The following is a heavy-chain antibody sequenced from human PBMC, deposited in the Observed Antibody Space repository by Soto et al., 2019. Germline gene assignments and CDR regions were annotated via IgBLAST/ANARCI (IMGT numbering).Heavy chain of an antibody. V-gene: IGHV1-69*01. CDR3: AGYCSGGSCYSWYYYYYGMDV. J-gene: IGHJ6*02. D-gene: IGHD2-15*01. CDR2: IIPIFGTA. CDR1: GGTFSSYA. Sequence: QVQLVQSGAEVKKPGSSVKVSCKASGGTFSSYAISWVRQAPGQGLEWMGGIIPIFGTANYAQKFQGRVTITADESTSTAYMELSSLRSEDTAVYYCAGYCSGGSCYSWYYYYYGMDVWGQGTTVTVSS.